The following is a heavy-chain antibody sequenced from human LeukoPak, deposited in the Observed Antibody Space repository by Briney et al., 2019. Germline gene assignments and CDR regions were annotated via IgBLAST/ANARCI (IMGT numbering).Heavy chain of an antibody. Sequence: SETLSLTCTVSGGSIGSFYWSWIRQPPEKGLEWIGYIYNSGSNNYNPSLKSRVTMSVDTSKNQFSLKLSSVTAADTAVYYCAKRRDAFDMWGQGTMVTVSS. CDR2: IYNSGSN. J-gene: IGHJ3*02. V-gene: IGHV4-59*01. CDR1: GGSIGSFY. CDR3: AKRRDAFDM.